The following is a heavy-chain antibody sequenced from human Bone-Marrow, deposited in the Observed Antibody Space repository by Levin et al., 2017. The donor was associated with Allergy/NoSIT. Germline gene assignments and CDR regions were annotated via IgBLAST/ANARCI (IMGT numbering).Heavy chain of an antibody. Sequence: GESLKISCAASGFTFDGSAMHWVRQASGKGLEWVARIRSKVNNYATVNAESVRGRFTISRDDSKNTAYLQMDSLKTEDTAVYHCTTAPGSDYFYFGMTVWGQGTTVTVSS. J-gene: IGHJ6*02. CDR1: GFTFDGSA. CDR2: IRSKVNNYAT. V-gene: IGHV3-73*01. CDR3: TTAPGSDYFYFGMTV.